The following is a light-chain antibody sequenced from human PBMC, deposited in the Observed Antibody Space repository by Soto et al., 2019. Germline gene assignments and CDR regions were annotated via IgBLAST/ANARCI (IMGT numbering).Light chain of an antibody. Sequence: QAVVTQPASVSGSPGQSITISCTGTSSDVGNYNYVSWYQQHPDKAPQVLIYEVSNRPSGVSNRFSGSKSANTASLTISGLQAEDEADYYCSSFTSSSTLVFGTGTKLTVL. J-gene: IGLJ1*01. CDR2: EVS. V-gene: IGLV2-14*01. CDR1: SSDVGNYNY. CDR3: SSFTSSSTLV.